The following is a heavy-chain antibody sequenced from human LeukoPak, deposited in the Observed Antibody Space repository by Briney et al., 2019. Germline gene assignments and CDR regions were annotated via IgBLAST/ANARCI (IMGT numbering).Heavy chain of an antibody. Sequence: GGSLRLSCAASGFTFSSYAMSWVRQAPGKGLEWVSAISGGGGSTYYADSVKGRFTISRDNSKNTLYLQMNSLRAEDTAVYYCAKDWSGDGYSNYAESDYWGQGTLVTVSS. D-gene: IGHD4-11*01. CDR2: ISGGGGST. J-gene: IGHJ4*02. CDR3: AKDWSGDGYSNYAESDY. V-gene: IGHV3-23*01. CDR1: GFTFSSYA.